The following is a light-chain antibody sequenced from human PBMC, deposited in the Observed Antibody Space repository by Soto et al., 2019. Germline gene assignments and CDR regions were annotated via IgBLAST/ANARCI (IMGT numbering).Light chain of an antibody. V-gene: IGKV3-11*01. J-gene: IGKJ5*01. CDR3: QKRSMWTPIT. CDR2: DAS. Sequence: IVLTQSPATLSLSPGERATLSCRASQSFSSYLAWYQQKPGQAPRLLIYDASNRATGIPGRFSGSGSGSDFTLTISSLEPEDFAVYYCQKRSMWTPITFGQGARLEIK. CDR1: QSFSSY.